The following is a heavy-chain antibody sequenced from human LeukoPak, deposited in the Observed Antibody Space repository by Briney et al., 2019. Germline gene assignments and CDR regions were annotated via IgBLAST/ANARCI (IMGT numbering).Heavy chain of an antibody. CDR1: GGTFSSYA. CDR3: ARDRTPAKYYDFWSGYYSNWFDP. CDR2: IIPIFGTA. D-gene: IGHD3-3*01. J-gene: IGHJ5*02. V-gene: IGHV1-69*05. Sequence: SSVKLSCKASGGTFSSYAISWVRQAPGQGLEWMGGIIPIFGTANYAQKFQGRVTITTDESTSTAYMELSSLRSEDTAVYYCARDRTPAKYYDFWSGYYSNWFDPWGQGTLVTVSS.